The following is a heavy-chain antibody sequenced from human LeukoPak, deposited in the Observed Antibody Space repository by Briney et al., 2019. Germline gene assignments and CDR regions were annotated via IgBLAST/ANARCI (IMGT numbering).Heavy chain of an antibody. CDR2: ISYDGSNK. CDR1: GFTFSSYG. V-gene: IGHV3-30*03. J-gene: IGHJ3*02. D-gene: IGHD3-22*01. CDR3: ATSSGHYYDSSGYYAGAFDI. Sequence: GGSLRLSCAASGFTFSSYGMHWVRQAPGKGLEWVAVISYDGSNKYYADSVKGRFTISRDNPKNTLYLQMNSLRAEDTAVYYCATSSGHYYDSSGYYAGAFDIWGQGTMVTVSS.